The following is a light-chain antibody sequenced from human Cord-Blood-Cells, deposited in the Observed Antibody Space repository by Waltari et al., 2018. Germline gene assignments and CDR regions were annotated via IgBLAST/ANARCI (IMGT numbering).Light chain of an antibody. V-gene: IGKV3-11*01. CDR1: QSVSSY. Sequence: EIVLTQSPATLSLSPGERTTLSCRASQSVSSYLAWYQQKPGQAPRLLIYEASNRATGIPARFSGSGSGTDFTLTISSLEAEDFAVYYCQHRSNWWTFGQGTKVEIK. CDR3: QHRSNWWT. CDR2: EAS. J-gene: IGKJ1*01.